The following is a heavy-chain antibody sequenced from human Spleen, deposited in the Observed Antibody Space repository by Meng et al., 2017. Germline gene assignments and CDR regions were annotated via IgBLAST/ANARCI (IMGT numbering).Heavy chain of an antibody. J-gene: IGHJ5*02. CDR1: GGSISSTNW. CDR3: VRVVPFASPFWFDP. Sequence: QVQLQESGPGLVKPSGTLSLTCAFSGGSISSTNWWGWVRQPPGKGLEWIGEIDHSGSTNYNPSLKSRVTISVDKSKNQFSLKLTSVPAADTAVYYCVRVVPFASPFWFDPWGQGTLVTVSS. D-gene: IGHD2-2*01. CDR2: IDHSGST. V-gene: IGHV4-4*02.